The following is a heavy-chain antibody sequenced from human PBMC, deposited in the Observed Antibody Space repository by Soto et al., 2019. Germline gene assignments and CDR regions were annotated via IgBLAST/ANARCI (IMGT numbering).Heavy chain of an antibody. Sequence: PSETLSLTCTVSGGSISSSSYYWGWIRQPPGKGLEWIGSIYYSGSTYYNPSLKSRVTISVDTSKNQFSLQLTSVTPDDTAVYYCAGTTSHKWLYMDVWGRGTTVTVSS. V-gene: IGHV4-39*01. CDR1: GGSISSSSYY. CDR2: IYYSGST. CDR3: AGTTSHKWLYMDV. D-gene: IGHD5-12*01. J-gene: IGHJ6*03.